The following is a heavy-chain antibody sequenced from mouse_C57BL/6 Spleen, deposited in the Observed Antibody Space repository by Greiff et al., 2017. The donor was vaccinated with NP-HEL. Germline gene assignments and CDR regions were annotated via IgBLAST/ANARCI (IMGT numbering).Heavy chain of an antibody. J-gene: IGHJ3*01. CDR2: ISDGGSYT. V-gene: IGHV5-4*01. CDR1: GFTFSSYA. D-gene: IGHD2-4*01. CDR3: ARDPSIYYDYGD. Sequence: EVKLVESGGGLVKPGGSLKLSCAASGFTFSSYAMSWVRQTPEKRLAWVATISDGGSYTYYPDNGKGRFTISRDNAKNNLYLQMSHLKSEDTAMYYCARDPSIYYDYGDWGQGTLVTVSA.